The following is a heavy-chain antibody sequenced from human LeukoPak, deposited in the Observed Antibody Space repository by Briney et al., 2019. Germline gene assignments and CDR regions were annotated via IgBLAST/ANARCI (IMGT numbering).Heavy chain of an antibody. Sequence: SETLSLTCAVYGGSFSSYYWSWVRQPPGKRLKWIGEINYSEITSYNPSLEGRVTLSVDTSKSQFSLKLTSVTAADTAVYYCARGGNKMKYWGQGTLVTVSS. CDR3: ARGGNKMKY. CDR1: GGSFSSYY. CDR2: INYSEIT. J-gene: IGHJ4*02. V-gene: IGHV4-34*01. D-gene: IGHD2/OR15-2a*01.